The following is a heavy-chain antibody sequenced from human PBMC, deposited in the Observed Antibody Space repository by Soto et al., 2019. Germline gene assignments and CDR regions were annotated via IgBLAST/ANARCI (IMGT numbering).Heavy chain of an antibody. CDR2: IKQDGSEK. D-gene: IGHD6-13*01. J-gene: IGHJ4*02. CDR1: GFTFSSYW. V-gene: IGHV3-7*01. Sequence: EVQLVESGGGLVQPGGSLRLSCAASGFTFSSYWMSWVRQAPGKGLEWVANIKQDGSEKYYVDSVKGRFTISRDNAKNSLYLQMHSLRVEDTAVYYCARDGPRYSSSWAYWGQGTLVTVSS. CDR3: ARDGPRYSSSWAY.